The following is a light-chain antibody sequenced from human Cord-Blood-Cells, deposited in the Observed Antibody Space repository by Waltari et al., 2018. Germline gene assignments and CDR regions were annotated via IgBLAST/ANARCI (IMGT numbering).Light chain of an antibody. Sequence: PATLSVSPGERATLSCRASQSVSSNLAWYQQKPGQAPRLLIYGASTRATGIPARFSGSGSGTEFTLTISSLQSEDFAVYYCQQYNNLWTFGQGTKVEIK. CDR3: QQYNNLWT. J-gene: IGKJ1*01. V-gene: IGKV3-15*01. CDR2: GAS. CDR1: QSVSSN.